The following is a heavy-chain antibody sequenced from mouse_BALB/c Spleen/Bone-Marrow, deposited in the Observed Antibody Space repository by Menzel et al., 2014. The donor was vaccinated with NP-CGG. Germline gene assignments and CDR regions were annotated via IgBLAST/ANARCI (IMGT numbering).Heavy chain of an antibody. Sequence: EVKLMESGPGLVKPSQSLSLTCSVTGYSITSGYYWNWIRQFPGSKLEWMGYISYDGSNNYNPSLKNRISITRDTSKNQFFLKLNSVTTEDTATYYCARDWDGYYFDYWGQGTTLTVSS. CDR2: ISYDGSN. V-gene: IGHV3-6*02. CDR3: ARDWDGYYFDY. CDR1: GYSITSGYY. D-gene: IGHD2-3*01. J-gene: IGHJ2*01.